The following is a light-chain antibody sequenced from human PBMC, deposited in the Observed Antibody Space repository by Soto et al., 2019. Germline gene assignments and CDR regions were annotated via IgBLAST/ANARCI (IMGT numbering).Light chain of an antibody. CDR2: GAS. J-gene: IGKJ4*01. CDR1: QSVSSS. Sequence: EIVLTQSPATLSVSLGETVTLSCRASQSVSSSLAWYQQQPGRSPRLLIYGASTRATGIPARFSGSGSATEFTLTISSLQSEDFGVYHCQQYNNWPPLTFGGGTKVEIK. CDR3: QQYNNWPPLT. V-gene: IGKV3-15*01.